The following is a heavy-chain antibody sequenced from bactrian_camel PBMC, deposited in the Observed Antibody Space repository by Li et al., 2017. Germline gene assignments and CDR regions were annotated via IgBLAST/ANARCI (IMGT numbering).Heavy chain of an antibody. V-gene: IGHV3S55*01. CDR3: AADSARRCGGSLDRLFAY. Sequence: VQLVESGGGSVQAGGSLRLSCTAPGFTSNSCDIAWYRQAAGEEREWVSAISTGGATGYADSVSGRFTISGDNAKNTVYLQMNSLKPEDTAMYVCAADSARRCGGSLDRLFAYWGQGTQVTVS. D-gene: IGHD2*01. CDR1: GFTSNSCD. CDR2: ISTGGAT. J-gene: IGHJ6*01.